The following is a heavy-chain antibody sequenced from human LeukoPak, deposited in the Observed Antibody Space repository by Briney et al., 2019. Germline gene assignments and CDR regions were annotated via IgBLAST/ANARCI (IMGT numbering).Heavy chain of an antibody. CDR1: GGSISSYY. CDR3: AQGGIAAAGIDY. CDR2: IYYSGST. D-gene: IGHD6-13*01. V-gene: IGHV4-59*01. Sequence: PSETLSLTCTVSGGSISSYYWSWIRQPPGKGLEWIGYIYYSGSTNYNPSLKSRVTISVDTSKNQFSLKLSSVTAADTAVYYCAQGGIAAAGIDYWGQGTLVTVSS. J-gene: IGHJ4*02.